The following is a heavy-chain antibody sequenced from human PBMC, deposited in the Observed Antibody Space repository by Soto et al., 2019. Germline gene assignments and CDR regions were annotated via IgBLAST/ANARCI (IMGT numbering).Heavy chain of an antibody. CDR3: AAHDSGGYYAEY. D-gene: IGHD3-22*01. J-gene: IGHJ4*02. V-gene: IGHV4-39*01. Sequence: QLQLQESGPGLVKPSETLSLTCTVSGDSVTISDYYWGWIRQPPGKGLEWIGSIHYSGSTYYNPSLKSRVTLSGDTSKKPFSLKLTSVTAADAAVYYCAAHDSGGYYAEYWGQGTLVTVSA. CDR1: GDSVTISDYY. CDR2: IHYSGST.